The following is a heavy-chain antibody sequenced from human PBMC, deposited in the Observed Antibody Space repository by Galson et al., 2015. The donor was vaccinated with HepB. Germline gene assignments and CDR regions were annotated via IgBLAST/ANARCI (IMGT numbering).Heavy chain of an antibody. CDR3: ARAGYQLLSLRLIYYYYMDV. J-gene: IGHJ6*03. CDR2: INAGNGNT. D-gene: IGHD2-2*01. V-gene: IGHV1-3*01. CDR1: GYTFTSYA. Sequence: SVKVSCKASGYTFTSYAMHWVRQAPGQRLEWMGWINAGNGNTKYSQKFQGRVTITRDTSASTAYMELSSLRSEDTAVYYCARAGYQLLSLRLIYYYYMDVWGKGTTVTVSS.